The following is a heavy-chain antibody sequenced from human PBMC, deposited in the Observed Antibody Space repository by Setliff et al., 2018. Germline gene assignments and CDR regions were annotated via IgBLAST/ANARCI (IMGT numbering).Heavy chain of an antibody. Sequence: ASVKVSCKASGYTFTNYLIHWVRQSPGQSPEWMGWINAGNGHTKFPQSFQGRLSISSDTSASTVYMDLHNLGSEDTAVYFCVRVDMVLSNFDFWGQGTLVTVS. J-gene: IGHJ4*02. CDR3: VRVDMVLSNFDF. CDR1: GYTFTNYL. V-gene: IGHV1-3*01. D-gene: IGHD3-10*01. CDR2: INAGNGHT.